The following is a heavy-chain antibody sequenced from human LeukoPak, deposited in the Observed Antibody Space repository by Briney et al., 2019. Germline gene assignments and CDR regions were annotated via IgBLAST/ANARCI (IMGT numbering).Heavy chain of an antibody. CDR2: IYSGGNT. J-gene: IGHJ4*02. CDR1: GFTFSGSA. V-gene: IGHV3-66*01. D-gene: IGHD6-13*01. Sequence: GGSLRLSCAASGFTFSGSAMSWVRQAPGEGLEWVSVIYSGGNTHYADSVKGRFTISRDNSKNTLYLQMNSLRAEDTAVYYCARGIAAAGIVGVFDYWGQGTLVTVSS. CDR3: ARGIAAAGIVGVFDY.